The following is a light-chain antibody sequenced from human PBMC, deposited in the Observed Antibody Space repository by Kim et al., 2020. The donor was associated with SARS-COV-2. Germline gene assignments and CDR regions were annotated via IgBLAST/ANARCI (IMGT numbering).Light chain of an antibody. J-gene: IGLJ1*01. CDR2: GKN. Sequence: SSELTQDPAVSVALGQTVRITCQGDSLRSYYASWYQQKPGQAPVLVIYGKNNRPSGIPDRFSGSSSGNTASLTITGAQAEDEADYYCNCRDSSGNHLLYVFGTGTKVTVL. CDR3: NCRDSSGNHLLYV. V-gene: IGLV3-19*01. CDR1: SLRSYY.